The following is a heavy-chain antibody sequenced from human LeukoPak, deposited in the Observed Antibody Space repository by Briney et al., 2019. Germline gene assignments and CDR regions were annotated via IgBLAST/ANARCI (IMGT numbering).Heavy chain of an antibody. J-gene: IGHJ4*02. CDR3: ASGSIVGVLWG. CDR1: GDSISSFY. Sequence: ASETLSLTCTVSGDSISSFYWTWIRQPPGKGLEWIGYIYYSGSTDYNPSLRSRVTMSVDTSKNQFSLKLNSVTAADTAVYYCASGSIVGVLWGWGQGTLVTVSS. CDR2: IYYSGST. V-gene: IGHV4-59*01. D-gene: IGHD1-26*01.